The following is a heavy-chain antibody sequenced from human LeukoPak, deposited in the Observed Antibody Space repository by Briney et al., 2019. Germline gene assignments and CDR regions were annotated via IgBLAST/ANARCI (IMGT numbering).Heavy chain of an antibody. D-gene: IGHD6-25*01. CDR1: GYTFSNYG. Sequence: ASVKVSCKTSGYTFSNYGIRWVRQAPGQGLEWMGWISADKGNTNYAQKLQGRVTMTTDTSTSTAYMELRSLRSDDTAVYYCASMREPEASFDYWGQGTLVTVSS. J-gene: IGHJ4*02. CDR2: ISADKGNT. V-gene: IGHV1-18*01. CDR3: ASMREPEASFDY.